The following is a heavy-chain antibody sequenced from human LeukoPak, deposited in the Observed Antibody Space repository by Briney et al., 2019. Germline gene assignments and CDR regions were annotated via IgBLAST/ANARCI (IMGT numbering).Heavy chain of an antibody. J-gene: IGHJ4*02. D-gene: IGHD6-19*01. CDR1: GFTFSSYG. CDR2: ISSRGGDT. V-gene: IGHV3-23*01. CDR3: AKRVAYNSGYYWDY. Sequence: PGGSLRLSCAASGFTFSSYGMSWVRQAPGKGLEWVSAISSRGGDTYYADSVKGRFTISRDNSKNTLYVQMNSLRAEDTAVYCCAKRVAYNSGYYWDYWGQGTLVTVSS.